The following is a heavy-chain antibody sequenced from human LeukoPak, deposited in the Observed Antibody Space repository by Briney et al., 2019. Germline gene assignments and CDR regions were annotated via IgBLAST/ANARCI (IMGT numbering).Heavy chain of an antibody. V-gene: IGHV3-7*01. CDR2: IKQDGSEK. J-gene: IGHJ4*02. Sequence: GGSLRLSCAASGFTFSSYWMSWVRQAPGKGLEWVANIKQDGSEKYYVDSVKGRFTISRDNAKNSLYLQMNSLRAEDTAVYYCARVVVVAATPIDYFDYWGQGTLVTVSS. D-gene: IGHD2-15*01. CDR1: GFTFSSYW. CDR3: ARVVVVAATPIDYFDY.